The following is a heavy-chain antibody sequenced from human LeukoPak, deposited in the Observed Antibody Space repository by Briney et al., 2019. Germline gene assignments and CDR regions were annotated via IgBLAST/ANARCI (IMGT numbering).Heavy chain of an antibody. CDR3: ARGEGCSSTSCTDY. D-gene: IGHD2-2*01. CDR2: ISSSSSYI. J-gene: IGHJ4*02. Sequence: PGGSLRLSCAASGFTFSSYSMNWVRQAPGKGLEWVSSISSSSSYIYYADSVKGRFTISRDNAKNSLYLQMNSLRAEDTAVYYCARGEGCSSTSCTDYWGQGTLVTVSS. CDR1: GFTFSSYS. V-gene: IGHV3-21*01.